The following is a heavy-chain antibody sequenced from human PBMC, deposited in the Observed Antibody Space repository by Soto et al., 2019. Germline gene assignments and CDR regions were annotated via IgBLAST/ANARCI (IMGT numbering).Heavy chain of an antibody. CDR2: IYSGGST. V-gene: IGHV3-53*04. CDR1: GFTVSSNY. CDR3: ARVETQGYCSGGSCYRRDYYYYYMDV. D-gene: IGHD2-15*01. J-gene: IGHJ6*03. Sequence: GGSLRLSCAASGFTVSSNYMSWVRQAPGKGLEWVSVIYSGGSTYYADSVKGRFTISRHNSKNTLYLQMNSLRAEDTAVYYCARVETQGYCSGGSCYRRDYYYYYMDVWGKGTTVTVSS.